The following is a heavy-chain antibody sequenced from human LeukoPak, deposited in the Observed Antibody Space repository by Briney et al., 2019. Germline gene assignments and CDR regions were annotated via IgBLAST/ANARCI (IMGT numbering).Heavy chain of an antibody. CDR2: VDPEDGET. CDR1: GYTLTDYY. CDR3: ATVGPIVGAHYYYYYYMDV. D-gene: IGHD1-26*01. V-gene: IGHV1-69-2*01. Sequence: ASVKISCKVSGYTLTDYYMHWVQQAPGKGLEWMGLVDPEDGETIYAEKFQGRVTITADTSTDTAYMELSSLRSEDTAVYYCATVGPIVGAHYYYYYYMDVWGKGTTVTVSS. J-gene: IGHJ6*03.